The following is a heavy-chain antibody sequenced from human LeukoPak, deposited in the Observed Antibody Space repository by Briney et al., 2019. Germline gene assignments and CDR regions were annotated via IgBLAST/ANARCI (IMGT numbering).Heavy chain of an antibody. J-gene: IGHJ6*02. CDR3: ARDAPEAMVRGRGYYYYGMDV. CDR2: ISAYNGNT. D-gene: IGHD3-10*01. CDR1: GYTFTSYG. Sequence: GASVKVSCKASGYTFTSYGISWVRQAPGQGLEWMGWISAYNGNTNYAQKLQGRVTMTTDTSTSTAYMELRSLRSDDKAVYYCARDAPEAMVRGRGYYYYGMDVWGQGTTVTVSS. V-gene: IGHV1-18*01.